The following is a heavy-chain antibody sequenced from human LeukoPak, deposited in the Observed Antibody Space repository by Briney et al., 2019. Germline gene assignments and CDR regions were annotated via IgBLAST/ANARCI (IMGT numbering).Heavy chain of an antibody. Sequence: GGSLRLSCAASGFTFSTYSMSWVRQAPGKGLEWVSVIYSGGSTYYADSVKGRFTISRDNSKNTLYLQMNSLRAEDTAVYYCARDNRIAAAGNAPFDYWGQGTLVTVSS. CDR3: ARDNRIAAAGNAPFDY. CDR2: IYSGGST. D-gene: IGHD6-13*01. CDR1: GFTFSTYS. J-gene: IGHJ4*02. V-gene: IGHV3-66*01.